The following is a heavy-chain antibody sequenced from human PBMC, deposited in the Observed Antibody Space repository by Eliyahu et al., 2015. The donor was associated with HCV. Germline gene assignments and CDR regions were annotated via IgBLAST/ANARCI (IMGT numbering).Heavy chain of an antibody. Sequence: EVQLVESGGGLVKPGGSLRLSCAASGFTFSXYSMHWVRQAPGKGLEWVSSISSSGTYIYYADSLKGRFTISRDNAKNSLYLQMNSLRAEDTAVYYCAREVEVVTGILDYWGPGTLVTVSS. CDR3: AREVEVVTGILDY. V-gene: IGHV3-21*04. CDR2: ISSSGTYI. CDR1: GFTFSXYS. J-gene: IGHJ4*02. D-gene: IGHD2-21*02.